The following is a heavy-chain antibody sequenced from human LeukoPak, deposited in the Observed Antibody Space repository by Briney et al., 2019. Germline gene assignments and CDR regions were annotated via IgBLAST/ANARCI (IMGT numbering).Heavy chain of an antibody. J-gene: IGHJ4*02. CDR2: TYYRSKWYN. Sequence: SQTLSLTCAISGDSVSSNSAAWNWIRQSPSRGLEWLGRTYYRSKWYNDYAVSVKSRITINPDTSKNQFSLKLSSVTAADTAVYYCASTPPYRSSTSCLDYWGQGTLVTVSS. V-gene: IGHV6-1*01. D-gene: IGHD2-2*01. CDR3: ASTPPYRSSTSCLDY. CDR1: GDSVSSNSAA.